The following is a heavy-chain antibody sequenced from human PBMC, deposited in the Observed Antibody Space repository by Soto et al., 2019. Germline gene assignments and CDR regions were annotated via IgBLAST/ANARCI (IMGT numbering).Heavy chain of an antibody. CDR1: GGSISGNY. J-gene: IGHJ5*02. CDR3: ASGPYGP. D-gene: IGHD4-17*01. Sequence: PSETLSLTCDFSGGSISGNYWTWIRQPPGKGLEWIGYIYYSGVTNYNPSLLGRVTISLDTSKNHFSLKLSSVRAEDTAVYYCASGPYGPWGQGTLVTVSS. CDR2: IYYSGVT. V-gene: IGHV4-59*12.